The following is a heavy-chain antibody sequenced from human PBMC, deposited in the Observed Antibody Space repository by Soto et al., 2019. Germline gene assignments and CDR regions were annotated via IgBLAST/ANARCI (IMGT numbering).Heavy chain of an antibody. Sequence: PGGSLTLTSTASGYTVSSFELHWIRQAPGKGLEWISHINTAGSTKYNAESVKGRFTIFIDNARNSLLLQMNIMRAEATAVYYCTRVECSSPDCFTYFYSYGLDVWGQGPTVTVSS. V-gene: IGHV3-48*03. CDR3: TRVECSSPDCFTYFYSYGLDV. CDR1: GYTVSSFE. D-gene: IGHD2-15*01. CDR2: INTAGSTK. J-gene: IGHJ6*02.